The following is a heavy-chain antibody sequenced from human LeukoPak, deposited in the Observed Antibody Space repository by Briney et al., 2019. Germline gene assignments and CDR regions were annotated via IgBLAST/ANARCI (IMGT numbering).Heavy chain of an antibody. CDR3: ARGRRNYHDSSEDDAFDI. Sequence: GGSLRLSCAASGFTFSSYWMHWVRQAPGKGLVWVSRITSHGTTTNYADSVKGRFTISRDNAKNTLYLQMNSLRAEDTAVYYCARGRRNYHDSSEDDAFDIWGQGTMVTVSS. D-gene: IGHD3-22*01. CDR2: ITSHGTTT. V-gene: IGHV3-74*01. J-gene: IGHJ3*02. CDR1: GFTFSSYW.